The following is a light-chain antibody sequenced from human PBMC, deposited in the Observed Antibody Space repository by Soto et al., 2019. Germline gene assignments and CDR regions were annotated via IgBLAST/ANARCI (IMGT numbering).Light chain of an antibody. CDR3: AAWDDSLSGQVV. Sequence: QSVLTQPPSASGTPGQRVTISCSGSSSNIGSNHVSWYQQLPGTAPKLLIYRNNQRPSGVPDRFSGSKSGTSASLAISGLRSEDEADYYCAAWDDSLSGQVVFGGGTKVTVL. J-gene: IGLJ2*01. V-gene: IGLV1-47*01. CDR2: RNN. CDR1: SSNIGSNH.